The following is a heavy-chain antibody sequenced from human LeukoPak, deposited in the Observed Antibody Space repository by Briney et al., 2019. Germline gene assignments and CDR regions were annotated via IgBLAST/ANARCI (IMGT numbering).Heavy chain of an antibody. CDR2: ISWNSGSI. V-gene: IGHV3-9*01. CDR1: GFTFDDYA. D-gene: IGHD3-22*01. CDR3: AKDLSRAGYYDSSNILGYFDY. J-gene: IGHJ4*02. Sequence: GRSLRLSCAASGFTFDDYAMHWVRQAPGKGLEWVSGISWNSGSIGYADSVEGRFTISRDNAKNSLYLQMNSLRAEDTALYYCAKDLSRAGYYDSSNILGYFDYWGQGTLVTVSS.